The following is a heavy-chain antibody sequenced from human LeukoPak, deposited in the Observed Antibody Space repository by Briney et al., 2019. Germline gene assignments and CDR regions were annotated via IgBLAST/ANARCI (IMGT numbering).Heavy chain of an antibody. CDR2: MNPNNGNT. CDR3: ARGPLVRLPSSFDP. CDR1: GYTFTSYD. D-gene: IGHD3-16*02. Sequence: ASVKVSCKASGYTFTSYDINWVRQATGQGLEWMGWMNPNNGNTGSAQRFQGRVTMTRDTSISTAYMELSSLTSEDTGVYYCARGPLVRLPSSFDPWGQGTLVTVSS. J-gene: IGHJ5*02. V-gene: IGHV1-8*01.